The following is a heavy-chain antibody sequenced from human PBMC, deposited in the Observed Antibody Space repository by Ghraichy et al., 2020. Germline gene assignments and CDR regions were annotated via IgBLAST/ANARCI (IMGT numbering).Heavy chain of an antibody. CDR2: INPSGGST. Sequence: ASEKVSCKASGYTFTSYYMHWVRQAPGQGLEWMGIINPSGGSTSYAQKFQGRVTMTRDTSTSTVYMELSSLRSEDTAVYYCARGVGVAVAQNWFDPWGQGTLVTVSS. CDR1: GYTFTSYY. CDR3: ARGVGVAVAQNWFDP. J-gene: IGHJ5*02. D-gene: IGHD6-19*01. V-gene: IGHV1-46*01.